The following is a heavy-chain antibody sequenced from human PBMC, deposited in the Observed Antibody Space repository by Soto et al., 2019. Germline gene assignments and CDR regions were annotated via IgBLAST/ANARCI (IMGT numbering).Heavy chain of an antibody. D-gene: IGHD5-12*01. Sequence: GGSLRLSCTASGFTFVDYAMSWFLQAPGKGLEWVGFIRSKAYGGTTEYAASVKGRFTISRDDSKSIAYLQMNSLKTEDTAVYYFTKYSGYVGYFHHWGQGTLVTVSS. CDR1: GFTFVDYA. J-gene: IGHJ1*01. CDR3: TKYSGYVGYFHH. V-gene: IGHV3-49*03. CDR2: IRSKAYGGTT.